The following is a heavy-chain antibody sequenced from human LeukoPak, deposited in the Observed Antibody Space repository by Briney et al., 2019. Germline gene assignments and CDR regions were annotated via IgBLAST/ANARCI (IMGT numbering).Heavy chain of an antibody. CDR1: GYTFTSYY. CDR2: INPSAGST. V-gene: IGHV1-46*01. Sequence: SVKVACKAYGYTFTSYYMHWVRQAPGQGLEWMGIINPSAGSTSYAQKFQGRVSMTRATSTSTVYMELSSLRTEDTVVYYCARDPVTIFGVNSYMDVWGKGTTVTVSS. J-gene: IGHJ6*03. CDR3: ARDPVTIFGVNSYMDV. D-gene: IGHD3-3*01.